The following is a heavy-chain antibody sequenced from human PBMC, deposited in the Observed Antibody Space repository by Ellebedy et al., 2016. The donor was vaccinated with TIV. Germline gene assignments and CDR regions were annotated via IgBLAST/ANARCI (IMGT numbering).Heavy chain of an antibody. CDR3: VREDSAAGGPDY. J-gene: IGHJ4*02. CDR2: IRSSGNYI. Sequence: PGGSLRLSCAGSGFTSSDFSTSWISQVPGKGLEWVSSIRSSGNYIFYADSVKGRFTISRDNAKNSLYLQMNSLGAGDTAVYYCVREDSAAGGPDYWGQGTLVTVSS. V-gene: IGHV3-11*04. D-gene: IGHD6-13*01. CDR1: GFTSSDFS.